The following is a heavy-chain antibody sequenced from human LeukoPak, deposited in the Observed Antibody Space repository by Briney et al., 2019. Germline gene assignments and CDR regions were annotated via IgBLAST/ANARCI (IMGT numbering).Heavy chain of an antibody. Sequence: SETLSLTCTVSGGSISSYYWSWIRQPPGKGLEWIGYIYYSGSTNYNPSLKSRVTISVDTSKNQFSLKLSSVTAADTAVYYCARSGRAATGYWGQGTLVTVSS. CDR1: GGSISSYY. V-gene: IGHV4-59*01. J-gene: IGHJ4*02. CDR3: ARSGRAATGY. D-gene: IGHD5-12*01. CDR2: IYYSGST.